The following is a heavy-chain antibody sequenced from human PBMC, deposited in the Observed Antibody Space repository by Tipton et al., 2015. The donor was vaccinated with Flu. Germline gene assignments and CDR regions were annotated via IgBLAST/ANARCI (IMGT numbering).Heavy chain of an antibody. V-gene: IGHV4-38-2*02. CDR1: GYSISTRYY. CDR2: VYHGGTT. CDR3: ARQGDNYNYSDY. J-gene: IGHJ4*02. D-gene: IGHD5-24*01. Sequence: TLSLTCTASGYSISTRYYWGWIRQPPGKGLEWIGCVYHGGTTYYNPSLKSRVTISVDMSKNQFSLKLSSVTAADTAVYYCARQGDNYNYSDYWGQGTLVTVSS.